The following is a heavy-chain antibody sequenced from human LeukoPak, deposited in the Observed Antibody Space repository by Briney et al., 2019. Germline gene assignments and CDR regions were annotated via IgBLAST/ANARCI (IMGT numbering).Heavy chain of an antibody. D-gene: IGHD6-13*01. CDR2: IYHSGST. Sequence: SETLSLTCAVSGGSISSSNWWSWVRRPPGKGLEWIGEIYHSGSTNYNPSLKSRVTISVDKSKNQFSLKLSSVTAADTAVYYCAKLRQLSSWPYYYGMDVWGQGTTVTVSS. CDR3: AKLRQLSSWPYYYGMDV. V-gene: IGHV4-4*02. J-gene: IGHJ6*02. CDR1: GGSISSSNW.